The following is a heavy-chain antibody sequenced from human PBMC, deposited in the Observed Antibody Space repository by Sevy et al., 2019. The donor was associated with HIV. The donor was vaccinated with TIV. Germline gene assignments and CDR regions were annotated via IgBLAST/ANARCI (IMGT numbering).Heavy chain of an antibody. V-gene: IGHV3-21*01. D-gene: IGHD3-10*01. CDR3: ASDRIRGFDF. CDR1: GFSFSSNN. J-gene: IGHJ4*02. Sequence: GGSLRLSCAASGFSFSSNNMNWVHQAPGQGLEWVSSIRGNSNFIYYREAVKGRFTISRDNAKNSLYLQMNSLRAEDTAMYYRASDRIRGFDFWGQGILVTVSS. CDR2: IRGNSNFI.